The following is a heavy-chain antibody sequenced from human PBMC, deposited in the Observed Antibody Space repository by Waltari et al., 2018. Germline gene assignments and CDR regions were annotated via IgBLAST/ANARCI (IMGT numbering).Heavy chain of an antibody. CDR2: IIPILGKA. V-gene: IGHV1-69*04. CDR1: GGTFSSYA. Sequence: QVQLVQSGAEVKKPGSSVKVSCKAAGGTFSSYAISWVRPAPGQGLGWMGRIIPILGKANYAQKFQGRVTITADKSTSTAYMELSSLRSEDTAVYYCARAAAAAGTNYYGMDVWGQGTTVTVSS. D-gene: IGHD6-13*01. J-gene: IGHJ6*02. CDR3: ARAAAAAGTNYYGMDV.